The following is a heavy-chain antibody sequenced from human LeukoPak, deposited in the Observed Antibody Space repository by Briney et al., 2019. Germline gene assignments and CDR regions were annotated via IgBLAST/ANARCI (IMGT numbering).Heavy chain of an antibody. V-gene: IGHV3-9*01. CDR3: ARDRVETEWHYHPMFDY. J-gene: IGHJ4*02. CDR2: ISWNSGSI. Sequence: GGSLRLSCAASGFTFDDYAMHRVRQAPGKGLEWVSGISWNSGSIGYADSVKGRFTISRDNAKNSLYLQMNSLRAEDTAVYYCARDRVETEWHYHPMFDYWGQGILVTVSS. D-gene: IGHD2-21*02. CDR1: GFTFDDYA.